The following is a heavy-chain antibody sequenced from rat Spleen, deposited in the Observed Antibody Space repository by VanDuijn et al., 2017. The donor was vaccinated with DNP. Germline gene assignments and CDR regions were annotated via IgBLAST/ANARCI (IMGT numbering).Heavy chain of an antibody. V-gene: IGHV2S1*01. CDR1: GFSLTSYH. J-gene: IGHJ2*01. Sequence: QVQLKESGPGLVQTSQTLSLTCTVSGFSLTSYHVSWVRQPPGKGLEWMGRIQSGGSTYYNSALKSRLSISRDTSKSQVFVKMNSLQTEDTDIYYWTREDYGGWNYFDYWGQGVMVTVSS. CDR2: IQSGGST. D-gene: IGHD1-11*01. CDR3: TREDYGGWNYFDY.